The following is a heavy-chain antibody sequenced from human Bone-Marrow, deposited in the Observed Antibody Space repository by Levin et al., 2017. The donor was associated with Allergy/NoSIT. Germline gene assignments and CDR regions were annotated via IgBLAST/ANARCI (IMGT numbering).Heavy chain of an antibody. CDR3: AKGAASCSSTSCYRLDY. D-gene: IGHD2-2*01. CDR2: ISGSGGST. V-gene: IGHV3-23*01. J-gene: IGHJ4*02. CDR1: GFTFSSYA. Sequence: LSLTCAASGFTFSSYAMSWVRQAPGKGLEWVSAISGSGGSTYYADSVKGRFTISRDNSKNTLYLQMNSLRAEDTAVYYCAKGAASCSSTSCYRLDYWGQGTLVTVSS.